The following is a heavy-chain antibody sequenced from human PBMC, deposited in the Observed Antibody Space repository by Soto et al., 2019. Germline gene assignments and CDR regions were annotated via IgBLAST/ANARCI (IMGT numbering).Heavy chain of an antibody. CDR1: GFTLSDHY. Sequence: PGGSLRLSCAGSGFTLSDHYIDWVRQAPGKGLEWVGRSRDKPQGYSTAYAASVKGRFTTSRDESKNSLYLQMNSLRAEDTAVYYCAREKWELPSFDYWGQGTLVTVSS. J-gene: IGHJ4*02. CDR3: AREKWELPSFDY. V-gene: IGHV3-72*01. D-gene: IGHD1-26*01. CDR2: SRDKPQGYST.